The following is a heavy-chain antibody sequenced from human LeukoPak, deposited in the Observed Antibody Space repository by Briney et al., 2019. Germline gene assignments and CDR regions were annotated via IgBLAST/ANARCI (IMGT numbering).Heavy chain of an antibody. CDR2: IYYSGST. D-gene: IGHD3-3*01. V-gene: IGHV4-59*12. J-gene: IGHJ6*03. CDR1: GGSISSYY. Sequence: PSETLSLTCTVSGGSISSYYWSWIRQPPGKGLEWIGYIYYSGSTNYNPSLKSRVTISVDTSKNQFSLKLSSVTAADTAVYYCARGRRFFWSGYSTPGYYYYMDVWGKGTTVTVSS. CDR3: ARGRRFFWSGYSTPGYYYYMDV.